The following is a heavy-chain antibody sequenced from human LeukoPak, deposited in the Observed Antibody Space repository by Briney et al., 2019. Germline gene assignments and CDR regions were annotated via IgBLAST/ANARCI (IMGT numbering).Heavy chain of an antibody. V-gene: IGHV3-23*01. J-gene: IGHJ4*02. CDR1: GFTFSSYA. Sequence: GGSLRLSCAASGFTFSSYAMSWVRQAPGKGLEWVSAISGSGGSTYYADSVKGRFTISRDNSKNTLYLQMNSLRAGDTAVYYCAKLYDFWMEEGDYWGQGTLVTASS. CDR2: ISGSGGST. CDR3: AKLYDFWMEEGDY. D-gene: IGHD3-3*01.